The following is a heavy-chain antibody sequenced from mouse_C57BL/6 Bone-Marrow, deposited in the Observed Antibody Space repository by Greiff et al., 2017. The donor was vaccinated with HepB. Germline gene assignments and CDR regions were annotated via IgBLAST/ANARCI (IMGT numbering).Heavy chain of an antibody. CDR3: ARPGDSSGSFAY. CDR1: GFTFSDYG. CDR2: ISSGSSTI. J-gene: IGHJ3*01. Sequence: EVKLMESGGGLVKPGGSLKLSCAASGFTFSDYGMHWVRQAPEKGLEWVAYISSGSSTIYYADTVKGRFTISRDNAKNTLFLQMTSLRSEDTAMYYCARPGDSSGSFAYWGQGTLVTVSA. D-gene: IGHD3-2*02. V-gene: IGHV5-17*01.